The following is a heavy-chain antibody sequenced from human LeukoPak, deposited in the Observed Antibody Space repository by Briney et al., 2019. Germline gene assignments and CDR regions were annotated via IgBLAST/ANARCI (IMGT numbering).Heavy chain of an antibody. CDR2: MNPNSGNT. V-gene: IGHV1-8*01. J-gene: IGHJ4*02. CDR3: ALYYDSSPGYFDY. Sequence: APVKVSCKASGYTFTSYDINWVRQATGQGLEWMGWMNPNSGNTGYAQKFQGRVTMTRNTSISTAYMELSSLRSEDTAVYYCALYYDSSPGYFDYWGQGTLVTVSS. D-gene: IGHD3-22*01. CDR1: GYTFTSYD.